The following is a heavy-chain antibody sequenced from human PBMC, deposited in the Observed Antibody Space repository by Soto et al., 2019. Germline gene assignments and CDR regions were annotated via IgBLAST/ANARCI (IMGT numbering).Heavy chain of an antibody. CDR2: ISHSGTS. J-gene: IGHJ3*01. CDR3: ARVVLTITRGAFDA. CDR1: GGSISSSHW. V-gene: IGHV4-4*02. Sequence: QVQLQESGPGLVKPSGTLSLTCAVSGGSISSSHWWTWVRQSPGKGLEYIGEISHSGTSNSNPSLKRRVTLSVDKSNNHFSLTLTSVTAADTAVYYCARVVLTITRGAFDAWGQGTLVIVSS. D-gene: IGHD3-9*01.